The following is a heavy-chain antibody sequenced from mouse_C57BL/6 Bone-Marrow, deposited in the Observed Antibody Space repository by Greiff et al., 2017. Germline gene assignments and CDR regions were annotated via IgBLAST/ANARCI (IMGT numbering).Heavy chain of an antibody. D-gene: IGHD2-3*01. CDR3: SRSGWSYAMDY. CDR2: IDPSDSYT. J-gene: IGHJ4*01. Sequence: QVQLQQPGAELVKPGASVKLSCTASGYTFTSYWMQWVKQRPGQGLEWIGEIDPSDSYTNYNQKFKGKATLTVDTSSSTAYMQLSNLTSVDSAVYYWSRSGWSYAMDYWGQGTSVTVSS. CDR1: GYTFTSYW. V-gene: IGHV1-50*01.